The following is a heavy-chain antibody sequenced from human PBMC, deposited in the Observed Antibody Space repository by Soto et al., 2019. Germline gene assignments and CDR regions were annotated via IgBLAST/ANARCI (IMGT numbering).Heavy chain of an antibody. CDR2: ISYDGSNK. Sequence: GGSLRLSCAASGFTFSSYAMHWVRQAPGKGLEWVAVISYDGSNKYYADSVKGRFTISRDNSKNTLYLQMNSLRAEETAVYYCARGPDIVVVVAATGLYGMDVWGQGTTVTVSS. V-gene: IGHV3-30-3*01. CDR3: ARGPDIVVVVAATGLYGMDV. D-gene: IGHD2-15*01. J-gene: IGHJ6*02. CDR1: GFTFSSYA.